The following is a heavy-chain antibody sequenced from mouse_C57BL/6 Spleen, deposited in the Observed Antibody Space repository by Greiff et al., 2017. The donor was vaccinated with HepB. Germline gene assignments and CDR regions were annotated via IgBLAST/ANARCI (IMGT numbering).Heavy chain of an antibody. D-gene: IGHD2-5*01. J-gene: IGHJ2*01. CDR2: ISSGSSTI. Sequence: EVQLVESGGGLVKPGGSLKLSCAASGFTFSDYGMHWVRQAPEKGLEWVAYISSGSSTIYYADTVKGRFTISRDNAKNTLFLQMTSLRSEDTAMYYCARPPYSNYVYFDYWGQGTTLTVSS. CDR1: GFTFSDYG. CDR3: ARPPYSNYVYFDY. V-gene: IGHV5-17*01.